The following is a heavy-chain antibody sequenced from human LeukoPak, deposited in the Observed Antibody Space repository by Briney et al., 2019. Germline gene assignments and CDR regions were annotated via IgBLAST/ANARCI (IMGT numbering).Heavy chain of an antibody. CDR3: ARGIPATNEGYYFDH. Sequence: PSETLSLTCSVSGGSITDYFWTWIRQPPGKGLEWIGYIYYNGVTNYNPSLKSRVTISIDTSKSQFSLKLRSVTAADTAVYYCARGIPATNEGYYFDHWGQGTLVTVSP. V-gene: IGHV4-59*01. CDR2: IYYNGVT. D-gene: IGHD1-26*01. CDR1: GGSITDYF. J-gene: IGHJ4*02.